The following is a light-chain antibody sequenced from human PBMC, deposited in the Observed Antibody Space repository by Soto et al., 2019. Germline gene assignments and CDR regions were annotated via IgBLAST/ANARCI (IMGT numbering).Light chain of an antibody. V-gene: IGLV2-14*01. Sequence: QSALTQPASVSGSPGQSITISCTGTSSDVGGYNYVSWYQQHPGKAPKLMISEVSNRPSGVSNRFSGSKSGNTASLTISGLQAEDEADDYCSSYARGSTSHVVFGGGTKVTVL. CDR2: EVS. J-gene: IGLJ2*01. CDR1: SSDVGGYNY. CDR3: SSYARGSTSHVV.